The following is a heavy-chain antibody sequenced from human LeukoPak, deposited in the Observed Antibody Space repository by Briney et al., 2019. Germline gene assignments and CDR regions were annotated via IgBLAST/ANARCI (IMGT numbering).Heavy chain of an antibody. CDR1: GYTFTSYG. V-gene: IGHV1-18*01. D-gene: IGHD2-2*02. J-gene: IGHJ6*02. CDR3: ARDCSSTTCYTGGGYYYYGMDV. Sequence: ASVEVSCKASGYTFTSYGISWVRQAPGQGLEWMGWISAYNGNTNYAQKLQGRVTMTTDTSTSTAYMELRSLRSDDTAVYYCARDCSSTTCYTGGGYYYYGMDVWGQGTTVTVSS. CDR2: ISAYNGNT.